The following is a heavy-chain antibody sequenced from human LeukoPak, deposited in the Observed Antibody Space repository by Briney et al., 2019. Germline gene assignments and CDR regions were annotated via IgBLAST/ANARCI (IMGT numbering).Heavy chain of an antibody. CDR2: IMPMLDTA. V-gene: IGHV1-69*06. CDR3: ASGITDIIVVPATLRNYYFDY. D-gene: IGHD2-2*01. CDR1: GGTLSSYD. J-gene: IGHJ4*02. Sequence: GASVKVSCKASGGTLSSYDISWVRQAPGQGLEWMGGIMPMLDTANHAQKFQGRVTITADKSTSTAYMELSSLRSEDTAVYYCASGITDIIVVPATLRNYYFDYWGQGTLVTVSS.